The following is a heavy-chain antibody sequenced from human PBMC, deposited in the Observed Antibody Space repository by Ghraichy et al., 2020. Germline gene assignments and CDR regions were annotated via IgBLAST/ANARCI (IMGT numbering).Heavy chain of an antibody. CDR3: ARDRITLVRGVKKDPGYWYFDP. V-gene: IGHV1-69*04. J-gene: IGHJ2*01. Sequence: SVKVSCTASGGASSRDTFSWVRQAPGQGLEWLGRIIPILGIPTYAQKFQGRVTITADTSTNTAYLELSSLRSDDTAVYFCARDRITLVRGVKKDPGYWYFDPWGRGTLLTVSS. CDR2: IIPILGIP. D-gene: IGHD3-10*01. CDR1: GGASSRDT.